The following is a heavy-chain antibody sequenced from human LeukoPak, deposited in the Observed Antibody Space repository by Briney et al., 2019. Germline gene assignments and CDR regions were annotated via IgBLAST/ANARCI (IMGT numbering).Heavy chain of an antibody. CDR3: ARYYDSSGLYDY. Sequence: PLETLSLTCTVSGGSISSSSYCWGWIRQPPGKGLEWIESIYYSGSTYYEPSLKSRVRISVDTSKTPFSLKLSSVTAADTAVYNCARYYDSSGLYDYWGQRTLVTVSS. D-gene: IGHD3-22*01. J-gene: IGHJ4*02. CDR1: GGSISSSSYC. V-gene: IGHV4-39*01. CDR2: IYYSGST.